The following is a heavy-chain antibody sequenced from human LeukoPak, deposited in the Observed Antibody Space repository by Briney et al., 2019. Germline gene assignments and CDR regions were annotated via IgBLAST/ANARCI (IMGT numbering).Heavy chain of an antibody. J-gene: IGHJ3*02. D-gene: IGHD2-2*01. CDR2: INPSGGST. Sequence: ASVKVSCKDSGNIFTGYYIHWVRQAPGQGLEWMGIINPSGGSTSYAQKFQGRVTMTRDTSTSTVYMELSSLRSEDTAVYYCARILPNTSSNPAAGDAFDIWGQGTMVTVSS. CDR3: ARILPNTSSNPAAGDAFDI. CDR1: GNIFTGYY. V-gene: IGHV1-46*01.